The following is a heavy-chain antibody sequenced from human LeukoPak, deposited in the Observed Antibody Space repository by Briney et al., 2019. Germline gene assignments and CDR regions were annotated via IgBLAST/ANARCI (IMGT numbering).Heavy chain of an antibody. V-gene: IGHV5-51*01. D-gene: IGHD1-1*01. CDR2: IYPGDSDT. J-gene: IGHJ4*02. Sequence: NLGESLKISCQGSGYIFTNYWIGWVRQLPGKGLEWMGIIYPGDSDTRYSPSFQGQVTISADKSISTAYLQWSSLKAADTAMYYCARRSGYNYYFDYWGQGTQVTVSS. CDR1: GYIFTNYW. CDR3: ARRSGYNYYFDY.